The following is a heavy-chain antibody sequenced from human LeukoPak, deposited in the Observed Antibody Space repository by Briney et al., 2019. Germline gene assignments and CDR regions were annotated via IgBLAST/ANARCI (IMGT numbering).Heavy chain of an antibody. CDR3: ARHRAAGGSYYYGADV. Sequence: NAGESLKISCKGSGYSFRTYWIAWVRQMPGKGPEWMGIINPGDSDTRYSPSFQGQVTISADESTTTAYLQWSSLKASDTAMYYCARHRAAGGSYYYGADVWGQGTTVTVSS. CDR1: GYSFRTYW. CDR2: INPGDSDT. V-gene: IGHV5-51*01. D-gene: IGHD6-13*01. J-gene: IGHJ6*02.